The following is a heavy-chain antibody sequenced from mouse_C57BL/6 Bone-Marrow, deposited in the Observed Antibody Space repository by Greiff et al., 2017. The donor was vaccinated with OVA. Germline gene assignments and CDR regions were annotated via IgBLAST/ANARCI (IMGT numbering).Heavy chain of an antibody. CDR1: GYAFTNYL. J-gene: IGHJ1*03. D-gene: IGHD3-1*01. CDR2: INPGSGGT. CDR3: ARSGYWWYFDV. Sequence: QVQLKESGAELVRPGTSVKVSCKASGYAFTNYLIEWVKQRPGQGLEWIGVINPGSGGTNYNEKFKGKATLTADKSSSTAYMQLSSLTSEDSAVYFFARSGYWWYFDVWGTGTTVTVSS. V-gene: IGHV1-54*01.